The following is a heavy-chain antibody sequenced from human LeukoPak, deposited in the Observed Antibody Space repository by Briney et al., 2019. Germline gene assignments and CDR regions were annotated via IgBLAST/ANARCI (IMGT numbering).Heavy chain of an antibody. Sequence: GGSLRLSCEASGFTFSSYEMNWVRQAPGKGLEWVSYISGSGGTIYYADSVKGRFTISRDNAKNSLYLQMNSLRAEDTAFYYCARDLTQPGYTSAPGSFEFWGQGTLVTVSS. CDR1: GFTFSSYE. CDR2: ISGSGGTI. V-gene: IGHV3-48*03. CDR3: ARDLTQPGYTSAPGSFEF. D-gene: IGHD5-24*01. J-gene: IGHJ4*02.